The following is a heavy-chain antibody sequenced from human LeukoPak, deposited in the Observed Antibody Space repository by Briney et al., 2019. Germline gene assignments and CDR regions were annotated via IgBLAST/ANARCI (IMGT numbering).Heavy chain of an antibody. CDR2: ISSSSSYI. CDR3: ARSESPMVRGASNY. J-gene: IGHJ4*02. V-gene: IGHV3-21*01. Sequence: PGGSLRLSCAASGFTFSSYSMNWVRQAPGKGLEWVSSISSSSSYIYYADSVKGRFTISRDNAKNSLYLQMNSLRAEDTAVYYCARSESPMVRGASNYWGQGTLVTVSS. D-gene: IGHD3-10*01. CDR1: GFTFSSYS.